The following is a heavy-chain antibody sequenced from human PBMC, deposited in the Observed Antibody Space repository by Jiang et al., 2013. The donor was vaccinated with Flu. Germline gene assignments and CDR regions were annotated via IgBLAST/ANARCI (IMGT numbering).Heavy chain of an antibody. V-gene: IGHV4-30-4*01. J-gene: IGHJ3*01. D-gene: IGHD3-10*02. CDR2: VYTSEIT. CDR1: GVSISSGDYF. CDR3: AAATSITMWAFHF. Sequence: SQTLSLTCTVSGVSISSGDYFWTWIRQPPGKGLECIGYVYTSEITYYNPSLKSRLTISTDTSKNQFSLKVDSVTAADTAVYYCAAATSITMWAFHFWGQGAMATVSS.